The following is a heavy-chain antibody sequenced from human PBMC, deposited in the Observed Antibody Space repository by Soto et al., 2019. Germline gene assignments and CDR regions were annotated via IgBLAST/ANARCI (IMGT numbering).Heavy chain of an antibody. V-gene: IGHV4-59*01. CDR3: ARGMTQDIVVVPAADFDY. D-gene: IGHD2-2*01. CDR2: IYYSGST. J-gene: IGHJ4*02. CDR1: GGSISSYY. Sequence: SQTLSLTCTVSGGSISSYYWSWIRQPPGKGLEWIGYIYYSGSTNYNPSLKSRVTISVDTSKNQFSLKLSSVTAADTAVYYCARGMTQDIVVVPAADFDYWGQGTLVTVSS.